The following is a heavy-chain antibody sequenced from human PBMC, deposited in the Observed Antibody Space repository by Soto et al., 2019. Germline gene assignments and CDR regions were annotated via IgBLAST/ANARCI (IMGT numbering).Heavy chain of an antibody. J-gene: IGHJ5*02. CDR2: MNPGSGQT. D-gene: IGHD6-13*01. V-gene: IGHV1-8*02. CDR1: GYTFINFD. CDR3: ATMASAGTLNWFDP. Sequence: GASVKVSCKASGYTFINFDISWVRQAAGQGLEWLGWMNPGSGQTGYASKFQGRVAMTRDASTGTSHLELSSLTSDDTAVYYCATMASAGTLNWFDPWGQGTLVTVSS.